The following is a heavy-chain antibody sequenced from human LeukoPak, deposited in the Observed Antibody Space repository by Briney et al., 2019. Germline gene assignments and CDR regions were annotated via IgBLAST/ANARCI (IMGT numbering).Heavy chain of an antibody. V-gene: IGHV3-30*03. CDR1: RLTFRNYG. Sequence: GGSLRLSCAASRLTFRNYGMHWVRQAPGKGLEWVAIISYDGSNKYYADSVKGRFTISKDNSQNTLYLQMNSLRPEDTAVYYCARERQVVSYYYGMDVWGQGTTVTVSS. J-gene: IGHJ6*02. D-gene: IGHD3-16*01. CDR2: ISYDGSNK. CDR3: ARERQVVSYYYGMDV.